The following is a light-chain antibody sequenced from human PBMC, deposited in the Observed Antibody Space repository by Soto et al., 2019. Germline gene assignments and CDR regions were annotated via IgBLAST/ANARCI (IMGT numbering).Light chain of an antibody. Sequence: EIVLTQSPGTLSLSPGERATLSCRASHSVSSSSLAWYQQKPGQAPRLLIYGASSRATGIPDRFSGSGSGTDFTLTISRLEPEDFAVYYCQQYGSSPPITFGQGTRLEIK. CDR1: HSVSSSS. J-gene: IGKJ5*01. CDR3: QQYGSSPPIT. CDR2: GAS. V-gene: IGKV3-20*01.